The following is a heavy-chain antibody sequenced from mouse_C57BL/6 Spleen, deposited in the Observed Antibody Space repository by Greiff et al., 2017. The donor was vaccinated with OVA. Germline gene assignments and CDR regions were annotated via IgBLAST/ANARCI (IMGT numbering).Heavy chain of an antibody. CDR3: VRGEGSSFYYAMDY. J-gene: IGHJ4*01. D-gene: IGHD1-1*01. Sequence: EVQRVESGGGLVQPKGSLKLSCAASGFSFNTYAMNWVRQAPGKGLEWVARIRSKSNNYATYYADSVKDRFTISRDDSESMLYLQMNNLKTEDTAMYYCVRGEGSSFYYAMDYWGQGTSVTVSS. CDR1: GFSFNTYA. CDR2: IRSKSNNYAT. V-gene: IGHV10-1*01.